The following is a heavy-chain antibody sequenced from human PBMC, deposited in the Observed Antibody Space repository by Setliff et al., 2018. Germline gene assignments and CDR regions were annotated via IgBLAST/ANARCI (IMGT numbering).Heavy chain of an antibody. CDR1: GFTFTYYS. CDR3: AKCGGDHCCPLNYYQYMDV. CDR2: ISSGSNSI. Sequence: AGGSLRLSCEASGFTFTYYSMSWVRQAPGKGLEWISYISSGSNSIYYADSVKGRFTVSRDNAKNTLYLQMNSLRDEDTAVYYCAKCGGDHCCPLNYYQYMDVWGKGTTVTVSS. D-gene: IGHD2-21*02. V-gene: IGHV3-11*04. J-gene: IGHJ6*03.